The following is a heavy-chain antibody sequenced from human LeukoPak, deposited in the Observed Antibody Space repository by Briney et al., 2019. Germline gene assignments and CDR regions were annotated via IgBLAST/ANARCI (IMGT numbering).Heavy chain of an antibody. CDR1: GFTFSSYM. J-gene: IGHJ4*02. CDR3: AKDRGNWIYQYFDY. V-gene: IGHV3-23*01. D-gene: IGHD1-7*01. CDR2: ISGSGGRT. Sequence: PGGSLRLSCAASGFTFSSYMMTWVRQSPGKGLEWVSGISGSGGRTYCADSVKGRFTISRDNSRNTLFLQMNSLRAEDTAVYYCAKDRGNWIYQYFDYWGQGTLVSVSS.